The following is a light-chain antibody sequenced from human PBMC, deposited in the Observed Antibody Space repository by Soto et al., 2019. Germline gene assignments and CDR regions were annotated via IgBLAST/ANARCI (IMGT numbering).Light chain of an antibody. V-gene: IGKV3-20*01. Sequence: EIVMTQSPVTLSVSPGERTTLSCRASQSVSSNLAWYQQKPGQGPRLLIYGASSRATGTPDRFSGSGSGTDFTLTISRLEPEDVAVYYCQQYEAVVTFGQGTKVDIK. CDR2: GAS. CDR3: QQYEAVVT. CDR1: QSVSSN. J-gene: IGKJ1*01.